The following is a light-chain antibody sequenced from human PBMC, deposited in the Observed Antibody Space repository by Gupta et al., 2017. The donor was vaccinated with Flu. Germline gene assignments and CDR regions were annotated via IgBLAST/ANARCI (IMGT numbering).Light chain of an antibody. J-gene: IGKJ1*01. V-gene: IGKV1-5*03. Sequence: DIQMTQSPSTLSASVGDSVTITCRASQSISDWLAWYQQKPGKAPNLLIFRASSLDSGVPSRFSGSGSGTEFTLTISGLQPDDFATYYCQRNKMFRWTFGQGTKVDFK. CDR1: QSISDW. CDR3: QRNKMFRWT. CDR2: RAS.